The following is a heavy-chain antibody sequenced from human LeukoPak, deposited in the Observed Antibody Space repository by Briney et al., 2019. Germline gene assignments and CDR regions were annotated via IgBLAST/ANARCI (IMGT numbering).Heavy chain of an antibody. CDR1: GVSISSYY. CDR3: ARLHYDFWSGNYYHNWIDP. D-gene: IGHD3-3*01. J-gene: IGHJ5*02. Sequence: PSETLSLTCTVSGVSISSYYWTWVRQPPGKGLEWIWRIYISGSANYNPSLQSRVTMSLDTSKNQFSLKLYSVTAADTAVYYCARLHYDFWSGNYYHNWIDPWGQGTLVTVSS. CDR2: IYISGSA. V-gene: IGHV4-4*07.